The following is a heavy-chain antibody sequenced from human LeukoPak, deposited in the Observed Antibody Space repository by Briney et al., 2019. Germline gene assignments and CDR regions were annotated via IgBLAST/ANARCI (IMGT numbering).Heavy chain of an antibody. V-gene: IGHV1-2*02. J-gene: IGHJ6*02. CDR1: GYTFTGYY. CDR3: ARDQGYSSSMDV. D-gene: IGHD6-13*01. CDR2: INPNSGGT. Sequence: ASVKVSCKASGYTFTGYYMHWVRQAPGQGLEWMGWINPNSGGTNYAQKFQGRVTMTRDTSISTACMELSRLRSDDTAVYYCARDQGYSSSMDVWGQGTTVTVSS.